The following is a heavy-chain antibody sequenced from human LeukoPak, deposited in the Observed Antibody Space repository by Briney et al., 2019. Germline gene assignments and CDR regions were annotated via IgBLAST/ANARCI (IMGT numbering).Heavy chain of an antibody. J-gene: IGHJ3*02. CDR2: IRSKAYGGTT. CDR1: GFTFGDYA. CDR3: TLKYDILTGYYHPDDAFDI. V-gene: IGHV3-49*04. Sequence: PGGSLRLSCTASGFTFGDYAMSWVRQAPGKGLEWVGFIRSKAYGGTTEYAASVKGRFTISRDDSKSIAYLQMNSLKTEDTAVYYCTLKYDILTGYYHPDDAFDIWGQGTMVTVSS. D-gene: IGHD3-9*01.